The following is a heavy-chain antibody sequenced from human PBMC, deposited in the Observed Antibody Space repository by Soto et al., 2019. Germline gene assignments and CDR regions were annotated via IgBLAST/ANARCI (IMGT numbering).Heavy chain of an antibody. D-gene: IGHD1-1*01. V-gene: IGHV1-69*01. Sequence: QVQLVQSGAVVQKPGSSVKVSCKSSGGTLSSYSISWVRQAPGEGFEWMGGIVPIFGPPEYAQKCQGRVTITADESMSTAYLEVSSLTTEDTAVYFCATRPYTWSDPDSPYWCHGTQVNAPS. CDR3: ATRPYTWSDPDSPY. CDR2: IVPIFGPP. CDR1: GGTLSSYS. J-gene: IGHJ4*01.